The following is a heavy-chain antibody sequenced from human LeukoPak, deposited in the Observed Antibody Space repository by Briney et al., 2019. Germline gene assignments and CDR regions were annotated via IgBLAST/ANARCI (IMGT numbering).Heavy chain of an antibody. V-gene: IGHV4-59*02. Sequence: SETLSLTCTVSGGSVSSYYWSWIRQPPGKGLEWIGYIYYSGSTNYNPSLKSRVTISVDTSKNQFSLKLSSVTAADTAVYYCARGRGAVAGRVVWGQGTLVTVSS. CDR1: GGSVSSYY. CDR3: ARGRGAVAGRVV. J-gene: IGHJ4*02. D-gene: IGHD6-19*01. CDR2: IYYSGST.